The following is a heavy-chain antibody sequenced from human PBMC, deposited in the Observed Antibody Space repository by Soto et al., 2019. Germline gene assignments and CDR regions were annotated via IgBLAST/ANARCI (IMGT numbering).Heavy chain of an antibody. CDR1: GYTFTNYG. V-gene: IGHV1-18*01. D-gene: IGHD1-26*01. Sequence: ASVKVSCKASGYTFTNYGVSWVRQAPGQGLEWMGWISAYNGNTNYAQKLQGRLTMTTDTSTSTVYMELRSLSSDDTALYYCARTVGATIRLFDPWGKGTLVTVSS. J-gene: IGHJ5*02. CDR2: ISAYNGNT. CDR3: ARTVGATIRLFDP.